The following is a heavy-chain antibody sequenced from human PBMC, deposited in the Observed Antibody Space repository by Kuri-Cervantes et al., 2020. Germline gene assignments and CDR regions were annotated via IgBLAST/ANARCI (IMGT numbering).Heavy chain of an antibody. CDR3: ARDYYGSGNLAGMDV. Sequence: GSRRLSCPASGFPFSSYPMHGVRQAPGKGLEWVAVIWYGGSNKNYADSVKGRFTISRDNSKNTLSLQMNSLRVEDTAVYYCARDYYGSGNLAGMDVWGQGTTVTVSS. CDR1: GFPFSSYP. D-gene: IGHD3-10*01. V-gene: IGHV3-33*08. CDR2: IWYGGSNK. J-gene: IGHJ6*02.